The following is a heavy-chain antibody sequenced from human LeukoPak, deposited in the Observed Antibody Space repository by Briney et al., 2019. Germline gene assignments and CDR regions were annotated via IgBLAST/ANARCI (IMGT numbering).Heavy chain of an antibody. D-gene: IGHD6-19*01. CDR3: AREGAGIAVAAGSYGMDV. J-gene: IGHJ6*02. CDR2: INSDGSST. CDR1: GFTFSSYW. Sequence: GGSLRLSCAASGFTFSSYWMHWVRQAPGKGLVWVSRINSDGSSTSYADSVKGRFTISRDNAKNTLYLQMNSLRAEDTAVYYCAREGAGIAVAAGSYGMDVWGQGTTVTVSS. V-gene: IGHV3-74*01.